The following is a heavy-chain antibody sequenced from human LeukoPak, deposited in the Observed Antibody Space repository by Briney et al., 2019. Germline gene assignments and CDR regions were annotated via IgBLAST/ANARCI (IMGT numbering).Heavy chain of an antibody. CDR3: ARGLVAAAVPRFYYYYYMDV. CDR1: GYTFTSYD. V-gene: IGHV1-8*01. CDR2: MNPNSGNT. Sequence: ASVKVSCKASGYTFTSYDINWARQATGQGLEWMGWMNPNSGNTGYAQKFQGRVTMTRNTSISTAYMELSSLRSEDTAVYYCARGLVAAAVPRFYYYYYMDVWGKGTTVTVSS. J-gene: IGHJ6*03. D-gene: IGHD6-13*01.